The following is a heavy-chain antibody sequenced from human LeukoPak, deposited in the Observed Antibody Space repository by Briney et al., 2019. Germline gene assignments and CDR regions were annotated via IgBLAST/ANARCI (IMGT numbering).Heavy chain of an antibody. Sequence: GGSLRLSCAASGFTFSGSTIHWVRQASGKGLEWVGRIKSKANSYATAYAASVKGRFAISRDDSDNTAYLQMNSLKTGDTAMYYCTRHEDSSAYAFDIWGQGTMVTVSS. J-gene: IGHJ3*02. CDR3: TRHEDSSAYAFDI. CDR2: IKSKANSYAT. D-gene: IGHD3-22*01. V-gene: IGHV3-73*01. CDR1: GFTFSGST.